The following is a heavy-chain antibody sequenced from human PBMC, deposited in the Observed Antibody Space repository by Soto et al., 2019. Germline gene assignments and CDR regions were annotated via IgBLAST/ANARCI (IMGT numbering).Heavy chain of an antibody. CDR2: IDPSDSYT. V-gene: IGHV5-10-1*01. J-gene: IGHJ6*02. Sequence: GEALKISCKGSGYSFTSYWISWVRQMPGKGLEWMGRIDPSDSYTNYSPSFQGHVTISADKSISTAYLQWSSLKASDTAMYYCVKSYSGYEVYYYYGMDVWGQGTTVTVSS. CDR3: VKSYSGYEVYYYYGMDV. CDR1: GYSFTSYW. D-gene: IGHD5-12*01.